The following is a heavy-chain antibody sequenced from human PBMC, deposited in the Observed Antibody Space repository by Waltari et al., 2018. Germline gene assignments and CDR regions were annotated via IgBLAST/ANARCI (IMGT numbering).Heavy chain of an antibody. V-gene: IGHV3-48*03. CDR1: GFTFTTYE. Sequence: EMQLVESGGVLVQPGGSLGPSCAASGFTFTTYEMNWVRQAPGKGLEWISYISSSGTSIYYADSVKGRFTISRDNAQDSLYLQMNSLRAEDTAVYYCARAAITGTGFDFWGQGSLVTVSS. D-gene: IGHD1-20*01. CDR3: ARAAITGTGFDF. J-gene: IGHJ4*02. CDR2: ISSSGTSI.